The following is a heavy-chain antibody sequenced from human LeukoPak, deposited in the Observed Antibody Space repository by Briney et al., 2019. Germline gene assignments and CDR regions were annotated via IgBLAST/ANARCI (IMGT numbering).Heavy chain of an antibody. Sequence: ASVKVSCKASGYTFTGYYMHWVRQAPGQGLEWMGWINPNSGGTNYAQKFQGRVTMTRDTSTSTAYMELRSLRSDDTAVYYCAITIFGVVTFDPWGQGTLVTVSS. D-gene: IGHD3-3*01. CDR3: AITIFGVVTFDP. J-gene: IGHJ5*02. CDR1: GYTFTGYY. CDR2: INPNSGGT. V-gene: IGHV1-2*02.